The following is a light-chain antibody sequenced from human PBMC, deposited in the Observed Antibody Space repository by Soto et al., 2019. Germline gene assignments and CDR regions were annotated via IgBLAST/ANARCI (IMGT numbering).Light chain of an antibody. J-gene: IGKJ4*01. CDR2: HAS. CDR1: QSVGRD. Sequence: AIQMTQSPASLSASVGDTVTITCRASQSVGRDLGWYQQKPRKAPRLLIYHASTLLSGVPSRFSGSGSGTDFTLTIASLQPEDFATYFCLQDYSNPLTFGGGTKVENK. V-gene: IGKV1-6*01. CDR3: LQDYSNPLT.